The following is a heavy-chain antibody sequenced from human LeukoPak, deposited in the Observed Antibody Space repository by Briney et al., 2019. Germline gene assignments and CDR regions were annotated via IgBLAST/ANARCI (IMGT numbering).Heavy chain of an antibody. Sequence: ASVKVSCKASGYTFTGYYMHWVRQAPGQGLEWMGWINPNSGGTNYAQKFQGRVTMTRDTSISTAYMELSRLRSDDTAVYYCARDLYYHFWFTPSLWGQGTLVTVSS. CDR1: GYTFTGYY. V-gene: IGHV1-2*02. CDR2: INPNSGGT. D-gene: IGHD3-3*01. CDR3: ARDLYYHFWFTPSL. J-gene: IGHJ4*02.